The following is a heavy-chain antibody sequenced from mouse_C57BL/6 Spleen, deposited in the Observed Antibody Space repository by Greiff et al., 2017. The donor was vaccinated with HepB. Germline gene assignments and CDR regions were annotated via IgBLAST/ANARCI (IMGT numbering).Heavy chain of an antibody. V-gene: IGHV5-4*01. Sequence: EVQRVESGGGLVKPGGSLKLSCAASGFTFSSYAMSWVRQTPVKRLEWVATISDGGSYTYYPDNVKGRFTISRDNAKNNLYLQMSHLKSEDTAMYYCARDNGDWYFDVWGTGTTVTVSS. CDR3: ARDNGDWYFDV. J-gene: IGHJ1*03. CDR1: GFTFSSYA. CDR2: ISDGGSYT.